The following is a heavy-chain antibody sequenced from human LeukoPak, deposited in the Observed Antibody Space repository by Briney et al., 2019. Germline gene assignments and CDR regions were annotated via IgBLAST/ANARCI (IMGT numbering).Heavy chain of an antibody. CDR2: IYYSGST. CDR3: ARDNDRLLWFGELSSWFDP. CDR1: GGSIGSYY. J-gene: IGHJ5*02. Sequence: SETLSLTCTVSGGSIGSYYWSWIRQPPGKGLEWIGYIYYSGSTNYNPSLKSRVTISVDTSKNQFSLKLSSVTAADTAVYYCARDNDRLLWFGELSSWFDPWGQGTLVTVSS. V-gene: IGHV4-59*01. D-gene: IGHD3-10*01.